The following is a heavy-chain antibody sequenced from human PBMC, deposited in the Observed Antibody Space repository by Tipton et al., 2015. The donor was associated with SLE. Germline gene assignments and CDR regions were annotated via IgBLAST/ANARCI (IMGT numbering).Heavy chain of an antibody. Sequence: LRLSCAVYGGSFSGYYWSWIRQPPGKGLEWIGEINHSGSTNYNPSLKSRVTISVDTPKNQFSLKLSSVTAADTAVYYCARSYGEGDFDYWGQGTLVTVSS. CDR2: INHSGST. CDR3: ARSYGEGDFDY. CDR1: GGSFSGYY. J-gene: IGHJ4*02. V-gene: IGHV4-34*01. D-gene: IGHD4-17*01.